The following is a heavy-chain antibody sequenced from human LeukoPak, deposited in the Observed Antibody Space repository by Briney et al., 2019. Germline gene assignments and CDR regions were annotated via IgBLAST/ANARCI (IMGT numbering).Heavy chain of an antibody. CDR3: AKDEADGYTNYGYG. V-gene: IGHV3-23*01. CDR1: GFTFNNYA. D-gene: IGHD3-16*01. CDR2: ISGSGGNT. J-gene: IGHJ4*02. Sequence: GGSLRLSCAASGFTFNNYAMTWVRQAPGKGQDWVSTISGSGGNTYYADSVKGRFTISRDNSKNTLYLQMNTLRAENTALYYYAKDEADGYTNYGYGWGQRTLVSV.